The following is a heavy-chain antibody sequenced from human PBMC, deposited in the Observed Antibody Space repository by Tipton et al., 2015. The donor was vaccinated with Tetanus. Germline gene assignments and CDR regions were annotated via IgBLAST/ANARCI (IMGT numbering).Heavy chain of an antibody. CDR1: GGSISGSHYY. CDR2: IHPSGTT. Sequence: TLSLTCTVSGGSISGSHYYWSWIRQPPGKGLEWIGEIHPSGTTDYNPSLKSRVIISVDTSKNQFSLKLSSVTAADSALYFCARGTDAYKSGNYWGQGTLVTVSS. D-gene: IGHD5-24*01. J-gene: IGHJ4*01. V-gene: IGHV4-39*07. CDR3: ARGTDAYKSGNY.